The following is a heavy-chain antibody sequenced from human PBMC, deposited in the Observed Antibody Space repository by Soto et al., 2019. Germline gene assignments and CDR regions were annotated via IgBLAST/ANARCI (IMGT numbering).Heavy chain of an antibody. CDR1: AFTFSVYS. D-gene: IGHD3-16*02. V-gene: IGHV3-48*01. CDR2: ITSGSSTT. J-gene: IGHJ3*02. Sequence: PGGSLRLSCAASAFTFSVYSMNWVRQAPGKGLEWVSYITSGSSTTYYVDSVKGRFTISRDNAKNLLYLQMNSLRAEDTAVYYCARDLASYRFDIWGQGTMVTVSS. CDR3: ARDLASYRFDI.